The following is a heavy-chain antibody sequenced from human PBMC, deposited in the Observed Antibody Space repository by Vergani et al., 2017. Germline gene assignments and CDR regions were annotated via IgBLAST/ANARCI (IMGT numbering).Heavy chain of an antibody. CDR2: IIPIFGTA. D-gene: IGHD2/OR15-2a*01. CDR3: AGSRGFNVIVGISTPYAFCI. V-gene: IGHV1-69*01. Sequence: QVQLVQSGAEVKKPGSSVKVSCKASGGTFSSYAISWVRQAPGQGLEWMGGIIPIFGTANYAQKFQGRVTITADESTSTAYMELSSLRSEDTAVYYCAGSRGFNVIVGISTPYAFCILGQGEIVTVSS. J-gene: IGHJ3*02. CDR1: GGTFSSYA.